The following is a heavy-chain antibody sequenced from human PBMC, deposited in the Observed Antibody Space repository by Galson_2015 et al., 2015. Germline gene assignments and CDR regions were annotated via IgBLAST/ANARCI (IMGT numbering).Heavy chain of an antibody. V-gene: IGHV1-18*01. CDR3: ARDRWSVY. CDR1: GYTFTSYG. D-gene: IGHD6-13*01. J-gene: IGHJ4*02. CDR2: ISAYNGNT. Sequence: SVKVSCKASGYTFTSYGISWARQAPGQGLEWMGWISAYNGNTNYAQKLQGRVTMTTDTSTSTAYMELRSVRSDGTAVYYCARDRWSVYWGQGTLVTVSS.